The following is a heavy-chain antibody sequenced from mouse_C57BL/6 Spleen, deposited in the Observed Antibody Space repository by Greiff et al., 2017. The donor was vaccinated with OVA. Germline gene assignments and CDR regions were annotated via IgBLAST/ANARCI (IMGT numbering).Heavy chain of an antibody. CDR3: ARDPMFLYYYGSQRDY. Sequence: VQLKESGPGLVKPSQSLSLTCSVTGYSITSGYYWNWIRQFPGNNLEWMGYISYDGSNNYNPSLKNRISITRDTSKNQFFLKLNSVTTEDTATYYWARDPMFLYYYGSQRDYWGQGTTLTVSS. V-gene: IGHV3-6*01. CDR2: ISYDGSN. CDR1: GYSITSGYY. J-gene: IGHJ2*01. D-gene: IGHD1-1*01.